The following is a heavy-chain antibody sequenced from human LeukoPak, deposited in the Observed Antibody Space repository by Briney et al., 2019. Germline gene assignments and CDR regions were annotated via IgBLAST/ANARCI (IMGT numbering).Heavy chain of an antibody. CDR2: TYYRSKWYN. V-gene: IGHV6-1*01. CDR1: GDSVSSNSAA. CDR3: ARDLGIAAADHYYYYMDV. Sequence: SQTLSLTCAISGDSVSSNSAAWNWIRQSPSRGLEWLGRTYYRSKWYNDYAVSVKSRITINPDTSKNQFSLQLNSVTPEDTAVYYCARDLGIAAADHYYYYMDVWGKGTTVTVSS. D-gene: IGHD6-13*01. J-gene: IGHJ6*03.